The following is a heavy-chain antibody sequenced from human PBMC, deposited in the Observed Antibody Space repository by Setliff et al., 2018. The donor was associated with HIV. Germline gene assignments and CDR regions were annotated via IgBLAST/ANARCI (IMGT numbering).Heavy chain of an antibody. J-gene: IGHJ4*02. CDR2: ISASGAT. Sequence: SETLSLTCTVSGGSISSGGYYWSWIRQPTGKGLEWIGRISASGATNYNPSLKSRVTISLDRSKTQFPLKLSSVTAADTAVYYCARSPLYSGYERYYFDYWGQGTLVTVSS. CDR1: GGSISSGGYY. V-gene: IGHV4-61*02. D-gene: IGHD5-12*01. CDR3: ARSPLYSGYERYYFDY.